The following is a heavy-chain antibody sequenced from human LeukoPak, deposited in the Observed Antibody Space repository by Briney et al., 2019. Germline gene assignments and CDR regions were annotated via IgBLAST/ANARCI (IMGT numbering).Heavy chain of an antibody. Sequence: GESLKISCKGSGYSFSNSWIGWVRQMPGEGLEWMGIVYPGDSDTIYSPSFQGQVTVSADKSVSTAYLQWSSLKASDTAMYYCARRQVSSRKFDYWGQGTLVTVSS. CDR1: GYSFSNSW. CDR2: VYPGDSDT. V-gene: IGHV5-51*01. D-gene: IGHD2-2*01. CDR3: ARRQVSSRKFDY. J-gene: IGHJ4*02.